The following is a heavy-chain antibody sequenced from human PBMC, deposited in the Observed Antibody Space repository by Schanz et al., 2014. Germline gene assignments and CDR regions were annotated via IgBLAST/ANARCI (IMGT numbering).Heavy chain of an antibody. CDR1: GYTFTSYG. Sequence: QIQLVQSGPEVKKPGASVKVSCKASGYTFTSYGISWVRQAPGQGLEWMGWISAYNGNTKYPQKLQGRVTMTTDTSTSTAYMALTDLRSDDTAVYYCARSAGRDFWSGYYTRFDYWGQGTLVTVSS. J-gene: IGHJ4*02. CDR3: ARSAGRDFWSGYYTRFDY. V-gene: IGHV1-18*01. CDR2: ISAYNGNT. D-gene: IGHD3-3*01.